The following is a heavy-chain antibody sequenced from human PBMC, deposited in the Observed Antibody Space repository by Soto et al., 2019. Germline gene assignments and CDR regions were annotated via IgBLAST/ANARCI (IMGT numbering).Heavy chain of an antibody. Sequence: SETLSLTCTVSGGPISSGGYYWSWIRQHPGKGLEWIGYIYYSGSTYYNPSLKSRVTISVDTSKNQFSLKLSSVTAADTAVYYCARDIRYCSGGSCYGSWFDPWGQGTLVTVSS. V-gene: IGHV4-31*03. J-gene: IGHJ5*02. CDR3: ARDIRYCSGGSCYGSWFDP. D-gene: IGHD2-15*01. CDR2: IYYSGST. CDR1: GGPISSGGYY.